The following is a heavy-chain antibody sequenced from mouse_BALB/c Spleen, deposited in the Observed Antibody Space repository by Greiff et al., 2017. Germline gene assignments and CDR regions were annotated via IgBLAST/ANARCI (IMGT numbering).Heavy chain of an antibody. J-gene: IGHJ2*01. D-gene: IGHD1-1*01. CDR2: INPSTGYT. CDR3: AREDTTVVKAHDY. CDR1: GYTFTSYW. V-gene: IGHV1-7*01. Sequence: VQLQQSGAELAKPGASVKMSCKASGYTFTSYWMHWVKQRPGQGLEWIGYINPSTGYTEYNQKFKDKATLTADKSSSTAYMQLSSLTSEDSAVYYCAREDTTVVKAHDYWGQGTTLTVSS.